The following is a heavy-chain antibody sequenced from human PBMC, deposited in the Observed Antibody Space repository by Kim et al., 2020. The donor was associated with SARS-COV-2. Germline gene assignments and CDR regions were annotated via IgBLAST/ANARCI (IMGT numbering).Heavy chain of an antibody. V-gene: IGHV3-7*01. CDR2: IKQDGSEK. CDR1: GFTFSSYW. J-gene: IGHJ4*02. CDR3: ARLGSSSWNFDY. D-gene: IGHD6-13*01. Sequence: GGSLRLSCEASGFTFSSYWMSWVRQAPGKGLEWVANIKQDGSEKYYVDSVKGRFTISRDNAKNSLYLQMNSLRAEDTAVYYCARLGSSSWNFDYWGQGTL.